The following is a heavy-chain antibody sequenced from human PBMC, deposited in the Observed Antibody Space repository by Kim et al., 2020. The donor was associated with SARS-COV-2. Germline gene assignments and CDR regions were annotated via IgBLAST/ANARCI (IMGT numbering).Heavy chain of an antibody. CDR1: GGSFSDYY. Sequence: SETLSLTCAVYGGSFSDYYWSWIRQPPGKGLEWIGEINDSGSTNYNPSLKSRVTISADTSKNQFSLKLTSVTAADTAVYYCARIGGRFQLPPLDFWGQG. CDR3: ARIGGRFQLPPLDF. D-gene: IGHD3-16*01. CDR2: INDSGST. J-gene: IGHJ4*02. V-gene: IGHV4-34*01.